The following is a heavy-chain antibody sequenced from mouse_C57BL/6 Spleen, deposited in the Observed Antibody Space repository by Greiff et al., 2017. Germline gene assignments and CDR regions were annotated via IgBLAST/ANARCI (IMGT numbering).Heavy chain of an antibody. CDR3: ARAGAVYWYFDV. CDR1: GFSFTSYC. V-gene: IGHV2-2*02. D-gene: IGHD1-1*01. Sequence: QVQLQESGPGLVQPSKSLSLTCTASGFSFTSYCVHWVRQSPGKGLEWLGVIWRGGSTAYYAAFINRLGISKDNSKSQVFFRMNSMQASDTAIYDCARAGAVYWYFDVWGTGTTVTVSS. J-gene: IGHJ1*03. CDR2: IWRGGST.